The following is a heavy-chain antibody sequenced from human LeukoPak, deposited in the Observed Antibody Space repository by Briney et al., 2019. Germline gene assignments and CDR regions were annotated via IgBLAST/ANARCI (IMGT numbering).Heavy chain of an antibody. Sequence: GGSLRLSCAASGFTFRTYEMNWVRQAPGKGLEWVSYIGTIITTTYYADSVKGRFTVSRDDAKSSLYLQMSSLRAEDTAVYYCARKTGWQFDYWGQGTLVAVSS. D-gene: IGHD6-19*01. J-gene: IGHJ4*02. V-gene: IGHV3-48*03. CDR1: GFTFRTYE. CDR2: IGTIITTT. CDR3: ARKTGWQFDY.